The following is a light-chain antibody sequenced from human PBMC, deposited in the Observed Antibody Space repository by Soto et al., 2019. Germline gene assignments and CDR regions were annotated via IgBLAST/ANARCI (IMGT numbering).Light chain of an antibody. CDR2: DAS. CDR1: QDISNY. J-gene: IGKJ4*01. V-gene: IGKV1-39*01. CDR3: QQSYGPPFT. Sequence: DIQMTQSPSSLSAPVGDRVTITCQASQDISNYLNWYQQKPGKAPKLLIYDASNLETGVPSRFSGSGSGTDFTLHISGLQPEDFATYYCQQSYGPPFTFGGGAKVEIK.